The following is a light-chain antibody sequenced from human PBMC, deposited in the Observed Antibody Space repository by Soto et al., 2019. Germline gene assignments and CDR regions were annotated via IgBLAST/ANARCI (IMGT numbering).Light chain of an antibody. V-gene: IGLV2-14*01. CDR2: EVS. J-gene: IGLJ1*01. CDR1: SSDVGVYNY. Sequence: QSVLTQPASVSGSPGQAITISCTGTSSDVGVYNYVSWYQQHPGKAPKLMIYEVSNRPSGVSDRFSGSKSGNTASLTISGLQAEDEADYYCTSYTSSSTPVFGTGTKVTV. CDR3: TSYTSSSTPV.